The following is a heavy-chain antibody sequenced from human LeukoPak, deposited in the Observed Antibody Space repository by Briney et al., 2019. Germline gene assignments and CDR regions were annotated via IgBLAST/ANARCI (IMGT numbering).Heavy chain of an antibody. CDR2: IAPSGGSI. D-gene: IGHD6-19*01. J-gene: IGHJ2*01. V-gene: IGHV3-21*04. Sequence: GGSLRLSCTTCGFAFSSYSMNGVRQAPGKGLEWVSSIAPSGGSIFYADSVKGRFSISRDNAKNSLFLQMYSLGADDTAVYYCARLAGSRSPWYLDLWGRSTLVTVSS. CDR3: ARLAGSRSPWYLDL. CDR1: GFAFSSYS.